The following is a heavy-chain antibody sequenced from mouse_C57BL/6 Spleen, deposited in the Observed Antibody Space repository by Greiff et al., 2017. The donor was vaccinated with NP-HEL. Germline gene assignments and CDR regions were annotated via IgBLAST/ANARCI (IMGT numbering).Heavy chain of an antibody. J-gene: IGHJ4*01. CDR2: ISSGSSTI. Sequence: EVKVEESGGGLVKPGGSLKLSCAASGFTFSDYGMHWVRQAPEKGLEWVAYISSGSSTIYYADTVKGRFTISRDNAKNTLFLQMTSLRSEDTAMYYCARVITTVVASYYYAMDYWGQGTSVTVSS. CDR1: GFTFSDYG. D-gene: IGHD1-1*01. CDR3: ARVITTVVASYYYAMDY. V-gene: IGHV5-17*01.